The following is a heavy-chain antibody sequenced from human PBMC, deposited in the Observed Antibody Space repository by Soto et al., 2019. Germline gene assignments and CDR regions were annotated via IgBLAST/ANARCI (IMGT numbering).Heavy chain of an antibody. J-gene: IGHJ4*02. CDR2: ISWNSGRI. Sequence: PGGSLRLSCAASGFTFDDYAMHWVRQAPGKGLEWVSSISWNSGRIGYADSVKGRYTISRDNAKNSLYLQMNSLRAEDTAFYYCAKDIAYSGYRGFDYWGQGTLVTVSS. V-gene: IGHV3-9*01. CDR1: GFTFDDYA. D-gene: IGHD5-12*01. CDR3: AKDIAYSGYRGFDY.